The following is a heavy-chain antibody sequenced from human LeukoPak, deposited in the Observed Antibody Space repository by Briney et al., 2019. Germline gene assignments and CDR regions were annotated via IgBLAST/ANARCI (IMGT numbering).Heavy chain of an antibody. J-gene: IGHJ4*02. V-gene: IGHV3-33*06. Sequence: GGSLRLSCAASGFTLSNYGMHWVRQAPGKGLEWVAVIWYDGSNKYYADSVKGRFTISRDSSKNTLYLQMNSLRAEDTAVYYCAKGVYSSGWYYFDYWGQGTLVTLSS. D-gene: IGHD6-19*01. CDR2: IWYDGSNK. CDR1: GFTLSNYG. CDR3: AKGVYSSGWYYFDY.